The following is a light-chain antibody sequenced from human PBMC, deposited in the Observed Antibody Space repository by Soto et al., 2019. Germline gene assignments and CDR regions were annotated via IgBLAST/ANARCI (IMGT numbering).Light chain of an antibody. CDR1: RGVSSNY. V-gene: IGKV3-20*01. J-gene: IGKJ1*01. CDR3: QQYDTSPRT. CDR2: GAS. Sequence: EIVLTQSPGTLSLSPGERATLSCRASRGVSSNYLAWYQQKRGQAPRLLTYGASTRATGIPTRFSGSGSGTDFTLTISRLEPEDFAVYYCQQYDTSPRTFGQGTKVEI.